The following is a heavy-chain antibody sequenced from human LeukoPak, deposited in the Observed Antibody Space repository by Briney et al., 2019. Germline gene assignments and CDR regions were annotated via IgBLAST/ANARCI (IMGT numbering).Heavy chain of an antibody. CDR3: ARSTVTTERAFDI. J-gene: IGHJ3*02. CDR1: GGSISSGGYY. V-gene: IGHV4-31*02. Sequence: SETLSLTWTVSGGSISSGGYYWSWIRQHPGKGLEWIGYIYYSGSTYYNPSLKSRVTISVDTSKNQFSLKLSSVTAADAAVYYCARSTVTTERAFDIWGQGTMVTVSS. CDR2: IYYSGST. D-gene: IGHD4-11*01.